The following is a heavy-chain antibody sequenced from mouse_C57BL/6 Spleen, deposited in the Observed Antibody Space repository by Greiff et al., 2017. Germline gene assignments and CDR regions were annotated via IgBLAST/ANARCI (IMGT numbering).Heavy chain of an antibody. J-gene: IGHJ2*01. CDR1: GYTFTDYE. V-gene: IGHV1-15*01. Sequence: VKVVESGAELVRPGASVTLSCKASGYTFTDYEMHWVKQTPVHGLEWIGAIDPETGGTAYNQKFKGKAILTADKSSSTAYMELRSLTSEDSAVYYCTREEYGGFDYWGQGTTLTVSS. CDR3: TREEYGGFDY. CDR2: IDPETGGT. D-gene: IGHD1-1*02.